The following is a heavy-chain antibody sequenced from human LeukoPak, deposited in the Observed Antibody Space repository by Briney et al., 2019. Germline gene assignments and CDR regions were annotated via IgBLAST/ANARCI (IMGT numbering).Heavy chain of an antibody. V-gene: IGHV3-74*01. J-gene: IGHJ5*02. CDR3: ARDGRGSRSSWFDP. CDR1: GFTFSSYA. D-gene: IGHD3-10*01. Sequence: PGGSLRLSCAAFGFTFSSYAMSWVRQAPGKGLVWVSRFYSDGSRTNYADSVKGRFTISGDNAKNTQYLQMNSLRAEDTAVYYCARDGRGSRSSWFDPWGQGTLVIVSS. CDR2: FYSDGSRT.